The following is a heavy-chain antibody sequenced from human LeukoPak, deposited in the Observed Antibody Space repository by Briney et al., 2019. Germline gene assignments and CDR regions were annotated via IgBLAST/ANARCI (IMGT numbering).Heavy chain of an antibody. J-gene: IGHJ4*02. V-gene: IGHV4-34*01. D-gene: IGHD3-10*02. CDR3: ARSKYGGPDY. CDR2: IYHSGST. CDR1: GGSFSGYY. Sequence: SETLSLTCAVYGGSFSGYYWSWIRQPPGKGLEWIGEIYHSGSTNYNPSLKSRVTISVDKSKNQFSLKLSSVTAADTAVYYCARSKYGGPDYWGQGTLVTVSS.